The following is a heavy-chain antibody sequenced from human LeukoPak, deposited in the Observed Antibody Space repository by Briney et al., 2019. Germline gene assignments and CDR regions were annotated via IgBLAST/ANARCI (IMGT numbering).Heavy chain of an antibody. CDR2: ISSSSSTI. D-gene: IGHD1-26*01. CDR3: APPAGELLGNFDY. J-gene: IGHJ4*02. V-gene: IGHV3-48*01. Sequence: GGSLRLSCAASGFTFSSYSMNWVRQAPGKGLEWVSYISSSSSTIYYADSVKGRFTISRDNAKNSLYLQMNSLRAEDTAVYYCAPPAGELLGNFDYWGQGTLVTVSS. CDR1: GFTFSSYS.